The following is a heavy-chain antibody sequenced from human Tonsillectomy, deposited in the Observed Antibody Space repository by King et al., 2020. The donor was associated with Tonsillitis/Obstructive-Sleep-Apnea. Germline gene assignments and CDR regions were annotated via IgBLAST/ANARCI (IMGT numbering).Heavy chain of an antibody. CDR3: ARDTSLVAPFDY. CDR1: GYTFTSYA. J-gene: IGHJ4*02. CDR2: ISGYNGNT. V-gene: IGHV1-18*01. Sequence: VQLVQSGSEVKKPGASVMVSCKASGYTFTSYAISWVRQAPGQGLEWMGWISGYNGNTNYAQKDQGRVTMTTDTSTSTAYMELRSLRSDDTAVYYCARDTSLVAPFDYWGQGTLITVSS. D-gene: IGHD5-12*01.